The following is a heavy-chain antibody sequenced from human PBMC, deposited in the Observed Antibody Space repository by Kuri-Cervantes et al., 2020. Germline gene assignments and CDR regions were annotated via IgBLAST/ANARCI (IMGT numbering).Heavy chain of an antibody. Sequence: SETLSLTCTVSGGSISSYYWSCIRQSPGKGLEYIGSIYHNGDTYYSPSLKSRVTISMDTSKNQFPLKLSSVTAADTAVYYCARHGTSSSWYVFEYWGQGSLVTVSS. J-gene: IGHJ4*02. D-gene: IGHD6-13*01. CDR1: GGSISSYY. V-gene: IGHV4-59*08. CDR3: ARHGTSSSWYVFEY. CDR2: IYHNGDT.